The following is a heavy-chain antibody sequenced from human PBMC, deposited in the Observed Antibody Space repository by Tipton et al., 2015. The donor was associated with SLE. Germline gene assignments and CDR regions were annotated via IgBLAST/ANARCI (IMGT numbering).Heavy chain of an antibody. V-gene: IGHV4-34*01. CDR3: AREKGITNNWYFDL. D-gene: IGHD3-10*01. J-gene: IGHJ2*01. CDR2: SNHSGST. CDR1: GGSFSGYY. Sequence: LRLSCAVYGGSFSGYYWSWIRQPPGKGMEWIGESNHSGSTNYNPSLKSRVTISMDTSKNQLSLKLSSVAAADTAVYYCAREKGITNNWYFDLWGRGTLVTVSS.